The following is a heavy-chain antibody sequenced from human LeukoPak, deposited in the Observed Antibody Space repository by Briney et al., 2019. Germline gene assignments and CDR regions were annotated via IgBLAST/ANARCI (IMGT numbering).Heavy chain of an antibody. CDR3: AKVARIAARGYNWFDP. J-gene: IGHJ5*02. CDR1: GFTFSSYA. Sequence: GGSLRLSCAASGFTFSSYAMSWVRQAPGKGLEWVSAISGSGGSTYYADSVKGRFTISRDNSKNTLYLQMNSLRAEDTAVYYCAKVARIAARGYNWFDPWGRGTLVTVSS. V-gene: IGHV3-23*01. D-gene: IGHD6-6*01. CDR2: ISGSGGST.